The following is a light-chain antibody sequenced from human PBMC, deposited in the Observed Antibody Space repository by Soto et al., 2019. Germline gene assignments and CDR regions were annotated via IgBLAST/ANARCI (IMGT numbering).Light chain of an antibody. CDR3: SSHGGSNNPYV. Sequence: QSALTQSPSASGSPGQSVAISCTGTSSDIGGYNFVSWYQQHPGKAPKLMIYDVTKRPSGVPDRFSGSKSGNTATLIVSGLQAEDEADYYCSSHGGSNNPYVFGPGTKLTVL. V-gene: IGLV2-8*01. CDR2: DVT. J-gene: IGLJ1*01. CDR1: SSDIGGYNF.